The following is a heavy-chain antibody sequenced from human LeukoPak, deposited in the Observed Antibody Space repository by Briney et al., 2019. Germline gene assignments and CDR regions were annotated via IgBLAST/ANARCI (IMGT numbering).Heavy chain of an antibody. J-gene: IGHJ5*02. CDR2: INHSGST. Sequence: SETLSLTCAVYGGSFSGYYWSWIRQPPGKGLEWIGEINHSGSTNYNPSLKSRVTISVDTSKNQFSLKLSSVTAADTAVYYCARHAMTYYDFWSGLYNWFDPWGQGTLVTVSS. CDR3: ARHAMTYYDFWSGLYNWFDP. V-gene: IGHV4-34*01. D-gene: IGHD3-3*01. CDR1: GGSFSGYY.